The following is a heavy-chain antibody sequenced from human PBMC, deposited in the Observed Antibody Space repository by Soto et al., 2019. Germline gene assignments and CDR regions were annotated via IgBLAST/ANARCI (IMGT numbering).Heavy chain of an antibody. D-gene: IGHD3-16*01. J-gene: IGHJ6*02. CDR1: GFTFSSYA. Sequence: VQLLESGGGLVQPGGSLRLSCAASGFTFSSYAMSWVRQAPGKGLEWVSGISDSGGSTYYADSVKGRFTISRDNSKKTLHLQMNSLRAEDTAVYYCAKDPRDTFRSYYYYGMDVSGQGTTVTVSS. CDR2: ISDSGGST. V-gene: IGHV3-23*01. CDR3: AKDPRDTFRSYYYYGMDV.